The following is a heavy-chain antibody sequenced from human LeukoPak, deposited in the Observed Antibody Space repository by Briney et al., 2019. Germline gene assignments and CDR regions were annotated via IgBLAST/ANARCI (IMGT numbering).Heavy chain of an antibody. CDR2: IYTSGST. CDR3: ARAGYSGYDFDY. Sequence: SETLSLTCTVSGGSISSGSYYWSWIRQPAGKGLEWIGRIYTSGSTNYNPSLKSRVTMSVDTSKNQFSLKLSSVTAADTAVYYCARAGYSGYDFDYWGQGTLVTVSS. CDR1: GGSISSGSYY. V-gene: IGHV4-61*02. D-gene: IGHD5-12*01. J-gene: IGHJ4*02.